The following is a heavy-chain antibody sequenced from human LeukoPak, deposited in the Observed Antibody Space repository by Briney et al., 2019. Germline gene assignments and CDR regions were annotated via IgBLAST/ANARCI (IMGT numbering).Heavy chain of an antibody. D-gene: IGHD2-2*01. CDR2: IYYSGST. Sequence: PSETLSLTCTVSGGSISSGDYYWSWIRQPPGKGLEWIGYIYYSGSTYYNPSLKSRVTISVDTSKNQFSLKLSSVTAADTAVYYCARAQDIVVVPAAGYAFDIWGQGTMVTVSS. CDR3: ARAQDIVVVPAAGYAFDI. J-gene: IGHJ3*02. CDR1: GGSISSGDYY. V-gene: IGHV4-30-4*08.